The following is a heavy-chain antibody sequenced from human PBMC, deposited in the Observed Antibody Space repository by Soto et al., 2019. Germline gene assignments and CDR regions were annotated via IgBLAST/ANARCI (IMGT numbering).Heavy chain of an antibody. CDR1: GGSVSNISDY. CDR3: ARGVGFGYYYYHMDL. D-gene: IGHD3-10*01. J-gene: IGHJ6*02. V-gene: IGHV4-61*01. Sequence: PSETLSLTCTVSGGSVSNISDYWGWVRQPPGKGLEWIGYIYYSGSADYNPSLGNRVTISLDTSKNQFSLKLSSVTTADTAVYYCARGVGFGYYYYHMDLWGQGTTVTVS. CDR2: IYYSGSA.